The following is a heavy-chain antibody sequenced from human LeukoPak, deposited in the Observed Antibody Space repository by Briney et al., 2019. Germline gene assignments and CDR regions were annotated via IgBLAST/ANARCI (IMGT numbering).Heavy chain of an antibody. CDR1: GGSFSGYY. D-gene: IGHD3-10*01. CDR3: ARGGLLWFGELGPWFDP. Sequence: SETLSLTCAVYGGSFSGYYWSWIRQPPGKGLEWSGEINHSGSTNYNPSLKSRVTISVDTSKNQFSLKLSSVTAADTAVYYCARGGLLWFGELGPWFDPWGQGTLVTVSS. V-gene: IGHV4-34*01. J-gene: IGHJ5*02. CDR2: INHSGST.